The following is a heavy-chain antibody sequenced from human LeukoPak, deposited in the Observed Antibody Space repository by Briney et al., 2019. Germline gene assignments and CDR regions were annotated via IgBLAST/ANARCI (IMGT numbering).Heavy chain of an antibody. CDR3: ARDMDSSGWNYYYGMDV. J-gene: IGHJ6*02. Sequence: AGGSLRLSCAASGFTFSSYWMYWVRQAPGKGLVWVSRINSDGSSTSYADSVKGRFTISRDNAKNTLYLQMNSLRAEDTAVYYCARDMDSSGWNYYYGMDVWGQGTTVTVSS. CDR2: INSDGSST. V-gene: IGHV3-74*01. CDR1: GFTFSSYW. D-gene: IGHD6-19*01.